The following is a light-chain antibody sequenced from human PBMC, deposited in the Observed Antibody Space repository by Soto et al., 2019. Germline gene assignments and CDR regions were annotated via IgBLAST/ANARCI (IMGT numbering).Light chain of an antibody. CDR1: ESVSSSL. CDR3: QHYGNSLWT. V-gene: IGKV3-20*01. Sequence: EVVLTQSPGTLSLSPGERATLSCRASESVSSSLLTWYQQKPGQAPRLLIYRPSNSVTGIPDRFSVSGSGTDFSLTVSRREPGDLAVDLCQHYGNSLWTFGPGTKVEIK. CDR2: RPS. J-gene: IGKJ1*01.